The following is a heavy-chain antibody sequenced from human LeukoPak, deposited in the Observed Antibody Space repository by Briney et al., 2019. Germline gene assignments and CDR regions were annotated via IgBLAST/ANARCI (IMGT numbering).Heavy chain of an antibody. D-gene: IGHD3-10*01. J-gene: IGHJ5*02. CDR1: GFTFSSYA. CDR3: ASLWFGESTNWFDP. CDR2: ISHDGSNK. V-gene: IGHV3-30-3*01. Sequence: GGSLRLSCAASGFTFSSYAMHWVRQAPGKGLEWVAVISHDGSNKYYADSVKGRFTISRDNSKNTLYLQMNSLRAEDTAVYYCASLWFGESTNWFDPWGQGTLVTVSS.